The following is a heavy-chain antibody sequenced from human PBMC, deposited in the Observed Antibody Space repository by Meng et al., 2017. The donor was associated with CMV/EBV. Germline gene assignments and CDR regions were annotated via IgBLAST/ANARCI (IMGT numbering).Heavy chain of an antibody. V-gene: IGHV1-2*02. D-gene: IGHD2-2*01. CDR3: ARGGYCSSTSCSDYYYYYGMDV. Sequence: ASLKVSCKASGYTFTGYYMHWVRQAPGQGLEWMGWINPNSGGTNYAQKFQGRVTMTRDTSISTAYMELSRLRSDDTAVYYCARGGYCSSTSCSDYYYYYGMDVWGQGTTVTVSS. J-gene: IGHJ6*02. CDR2: INPNSGGT. CDR1: GYTFTGYY.